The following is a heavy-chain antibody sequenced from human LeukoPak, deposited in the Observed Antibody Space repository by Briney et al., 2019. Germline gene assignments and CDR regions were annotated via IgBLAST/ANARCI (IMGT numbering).Heavy chain of an antibody. V-gene: IGHV3-30*04. CDR1: GFTFSNYD. D-gene: IGHD5-18*01. CDR3: ARARSSYGYGDAFDI. Sequence: GGPLRLSCAASGFTFSNYDMHWVRQAPGKGLEWVAVILYDGSSKYYADSVKGRFTISRDNSKNTLYLQMNSLRAEDTAVYYCARARSSYGYGDAFDIWGQGTMVTVSS. CDR2: ILYDGSSK. J-gene: IGHJ3*02.